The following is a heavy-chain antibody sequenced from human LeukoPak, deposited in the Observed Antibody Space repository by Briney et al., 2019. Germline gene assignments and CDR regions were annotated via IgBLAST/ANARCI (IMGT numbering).Heavy chain of an antibody. D-gene: IGHD4-17*01. J-gene: IGHJ5*02. V-gene: IGHV3-21*05. CDR1: GFTFSSYS. Sequence: GGSLRLSCAASGFTFSSYSMNWVRQAPGKGLEWVSYISSSSSYIYYADSVKGRFTISRDNAKNSLYLQMNSLRAEDTAVYYCASESTVTTRWFDPWGQGTLVTVSS. CDR3: ASESTVTTRWFDP. CDR2: ISSSSSYI.